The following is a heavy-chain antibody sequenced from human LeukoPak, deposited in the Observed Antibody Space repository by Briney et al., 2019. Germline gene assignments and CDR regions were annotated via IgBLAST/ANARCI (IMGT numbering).Heavy chain of an antibody. D-gene: IGHD3-3*01. V-gene: IGHV4-39*01. J-gene: IGHJ3*02. CDR3: ASATVRYYDFWSGPSRDAFDI. CDR2: IYYSGST. CDR1: GGSISSSSYY. Sequence: SETLSLTCTVSGGSISSSSYYWGWIRQPPGKGLEWIGSIYYSGSTYYNPSLKSRVTISVDTSKNQFSLKLSSVTAADTVVYYCASATVRYYDFWSGPSRDAFDIWGQGTMVTVSS.